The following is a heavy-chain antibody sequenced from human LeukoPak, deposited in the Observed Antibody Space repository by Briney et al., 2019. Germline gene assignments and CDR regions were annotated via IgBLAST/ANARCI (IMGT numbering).Heavy chain of an antibody. Sequence: GGSLRLPCSASGFTFSSYAMHWVRQAPGKGLEYVSAISSNGGSTYYADSVKGRFAISRDNSKNTLYLQMSSLRAEDTAVYYCVKDGTTDGGYGDFDYWGQGTLVTVSS. D-gene: IGHD5-12*01. CDR1: GFTFSSYA. CDR2: ISSNGGST. V-gene: IGHV3-64D*06. J-gene: IGHJ4*02. CDR3: VKDGTTDGGYGDFDY.